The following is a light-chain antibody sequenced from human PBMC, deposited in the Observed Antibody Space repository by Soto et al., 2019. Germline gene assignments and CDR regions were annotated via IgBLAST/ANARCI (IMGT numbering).Light chain of an antibody. V-gene: IGKV3D-20*02. CDR1: QSVSSSY. CDR2: GAS. J-gene: IGKJ5*01. CDR3: QQRSNLPPT. Sequence: IVMTQSPSTLSVSPGERATLSCRASQSVSSSYLALYQQKPGQAPRLPIYGASSRATGIPDRFSGGGSGTDFTLTISSLEPEDFAVYYCQQRSNLPPTFGQGTRLEIK.